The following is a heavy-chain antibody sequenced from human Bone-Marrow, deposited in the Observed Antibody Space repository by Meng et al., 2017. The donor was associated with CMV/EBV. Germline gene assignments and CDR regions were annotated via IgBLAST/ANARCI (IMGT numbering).Heavy chain of an antibody. D-gene: IGHD4-11*01. CDR3: ARSYSNYDGWFDP. Sequence: SVKVSCKASGGTFSSYAISWVRQAPGQGLEWMRGIIPIFGTANYAQKFQGRVTITADKSTSTAYMELSSLRSEDTAVYYCARSYSNYDGWFDPWGQGTLVTVSS. CDR2: IIPIFGTA. J-gene: IGHJ5*02. V-gene: IGHV1-69*06. CDR1: GGTFSSYA.